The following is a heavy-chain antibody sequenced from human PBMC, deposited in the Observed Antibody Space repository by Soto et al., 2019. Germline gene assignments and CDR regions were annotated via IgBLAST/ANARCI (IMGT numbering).Heavy chain of an antibody. V-gene: IGHV3-23*01. J-gene: IGHJ4*02. CDR1: GITFSGCA. Sequence: EVQLLEFGGGLVQPGGSLRLSCVVSGITFSGCAMSWVRQAPGKGLEWVSVISGSGSTYYADSVKDRFTISRDNSKNILYLQMNNLRAEDTAVYYCAKDGDYSNSWYDFDYWGQGPLVTVSS. CDR3: AKDGDYSNSWYDFDY. D-gene: IGHD6-13*01. CDR2: ISGSGST.